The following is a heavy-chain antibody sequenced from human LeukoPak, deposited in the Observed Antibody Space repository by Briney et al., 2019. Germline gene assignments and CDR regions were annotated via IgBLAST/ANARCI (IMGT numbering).Heavy chain of an antibody. CDR2: ISGSGGST. V-gene: IGHV3-23*01. J-gene: IGHJ3*02. D-gene: IGHD2-2*01. CDR1: GFTFSSYA. CDR3: AKEHCSSTSCHFFVLSDAFDI. Sequence: GGALRLSCAASGFTFSSYAMSWVRQAPGKGLEWVSAISGSGGSTYYADSVKGRFTISRDNSKNTLYLQMNSLRAEDTAVYYCAKEHCSSTSCHFFVLSDAFDIRGQGTMVTVSS.